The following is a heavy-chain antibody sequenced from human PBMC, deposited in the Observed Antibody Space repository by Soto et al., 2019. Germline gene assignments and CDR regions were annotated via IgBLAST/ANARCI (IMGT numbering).Heavy chain of an antibody. CDR1: GFTFSRFD. V-gene: IGHV3-13*05. D-gene: IGHD4-17*01. CDR2: IGTSGDP. Sequence: PGGSLRLSCAASGFTFSRFDLHWVRQVTGKLLEWVSGIGTSGDPYYAVSVKGRFTVSRDNAKNSIFLEMNSLRAGDTAVYFCARAVPGYGGYYFDYWGQGALVTVSS. J-gene: IGHJ4*02. CDR3: ARAVPGYGGYYFDY.